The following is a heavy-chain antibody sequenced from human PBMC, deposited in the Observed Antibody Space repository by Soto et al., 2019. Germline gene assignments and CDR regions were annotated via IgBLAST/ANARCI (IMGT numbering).Heavy chain of an antibody. V-gene: IGHV4-34*01. CDR1: GGSFSGYY. CDR3: ARGPVGYCSSTSCYRFDY. J-gene: IGHJ4*02. Sequence: PSETLSLTCAVYGGSFSGYYWSWIRQPPGKGLEWIGEINHSGSTNYNPSLKSRVTISVDTSKNQFSLKLSSVTAADTAVYYCARGPVGYCSSTSCYRFDYWGQGTLVTVSS. D-gene: IGHD2-2*03. CDR2: INHSGST.